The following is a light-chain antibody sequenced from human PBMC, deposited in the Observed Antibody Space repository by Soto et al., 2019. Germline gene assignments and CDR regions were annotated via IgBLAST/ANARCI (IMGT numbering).Light chain of an antibody. CDR2: GAS. V-gene: IGKV3-15*01. CDR3: QQYNNWPPWT. J-gene: IGKJ1*01. Sequence: EIVMTQSPATLSVSPGERATFSCRASQSVSSNLAWYQYTPGQAPRLLIYGASTRATGIPARFSGSGSGTEFTLTISSLQSEDFAVYYCQQYNNWPPWTFGQGTKVDIK. CDR1: QSVSSN.